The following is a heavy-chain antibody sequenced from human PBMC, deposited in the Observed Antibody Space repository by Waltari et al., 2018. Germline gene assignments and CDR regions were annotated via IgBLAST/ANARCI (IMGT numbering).Heavy chain of an antibody. CDR3: AKDGEWELQYYFDY. D-gene: IGHD1-26*01. J-gene: IGHJ4*02. CDR1: GFTFDDYA. Sequence: EVQLVESGGGLVQPGRSLRLSCAASGFTFDDYAMHWVRQAPGMGLEGLSGISWNSGSIGYADSVKGRFTISRDNAKKSLYLQMNSLRAEDTALYYCAKDGEWELQYYFDYWGQGTLVTVSS. CDR2: ISWNSGSI. V-gene: IGHV3-9*01.